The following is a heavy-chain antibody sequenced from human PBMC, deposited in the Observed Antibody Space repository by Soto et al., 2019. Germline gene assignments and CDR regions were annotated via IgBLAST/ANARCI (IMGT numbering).Heavy chain of an antibody. CDR2: INPIFGTA. CDR1: GGTFSSYA. J-gene: IGHJ4*02. V-gene: IGHV1-69*05. D-gene: IGHD3-9*01. CDR3: ARDPLRYFDWLSAPDY. Sequence: ASVKVSCKASGGTFSSYAISWVRQAPGQGLEWMGGINPIFGTANYAQKFQGRVTITRDTSASTAYMELSSLRSEDTAVYYCARDPLRYFDWLSAPDYWGQGTLVTVSS.